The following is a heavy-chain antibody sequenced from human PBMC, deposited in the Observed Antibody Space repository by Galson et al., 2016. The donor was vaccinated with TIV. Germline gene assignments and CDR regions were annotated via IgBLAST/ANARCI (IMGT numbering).Heavy chain of an antibody. D-gene: IGHD3-10*01. CDR2: INYDGST. CDR1: AASMGSYH. CDR3: ATYLAGASGRGS. J-gene: IGHJ5*02. Sequence: ATLSLPCTVSAASMGSYHWSWIRQPPGRGLEWIGFINYDGSTHSNPSLKSRVTISIDTSKSRFSLNLSSVTVADTAVYFCATYLAGASGRGSWGQGVLVAVSS. V-gene: IGHV4-59*08.